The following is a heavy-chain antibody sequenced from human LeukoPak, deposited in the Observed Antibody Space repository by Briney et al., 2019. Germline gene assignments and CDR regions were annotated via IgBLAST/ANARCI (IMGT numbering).Heavy chain of an antibody. J-gene: IGHJ4*02. D-gene: IGHD3-22*01. CDR2: INHSGST. V-gene: IGHV4-39*07. CDR3: ARTYYDSTFGY. CDR1: GGSISSSSYY. Sequence: SETLSLTCTVSGGSISSSSYYWSWIRQPPGKGLEWIGEINHSGSTNYNPSLKSRVTISVDTSKNQFSLKLSSVTAADTAVYYCARTYYDSTFGYWGQGTLVTVSS.